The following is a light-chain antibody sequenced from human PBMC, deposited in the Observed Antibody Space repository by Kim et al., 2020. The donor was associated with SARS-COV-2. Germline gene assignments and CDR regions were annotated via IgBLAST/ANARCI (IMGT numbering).Light chain of an antibody. CDR2: AAS. CDR3: LQHNSYPPT. Sequence: DIQTTQSPSSLSASVGDRVTITCRTTQSISSHLNWYQQKPGRASKLLISAASTLQGGVPSRFSGSGSETDFTLTISSLQPEDFATYYCLQHNSYPPTFGQGTKLEI. CDR1: QSISSH. V-gene: IGKV1-17*01. J-gene: IGKJ2*01.